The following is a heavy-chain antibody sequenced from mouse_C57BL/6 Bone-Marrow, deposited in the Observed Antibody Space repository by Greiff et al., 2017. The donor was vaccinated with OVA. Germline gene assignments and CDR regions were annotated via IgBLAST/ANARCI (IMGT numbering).Heavy chain of an antibody. V-gene: IGHV14-4*01. CDR1: GFNIKDDY. CDR3: TPYRY. Sequence: EVQGVESGAELVRPGASVKLSCTASGFNIKDDYMHWVKERPEQGLEWIGWIDPENGDTEYASKFQGKATITADTSSKTVYLHLSSLTSEDTAVYYCTPYRYWGQGTTLTVSS. CDR2: IDPENGDT. J-gene: IGHJ2*01.